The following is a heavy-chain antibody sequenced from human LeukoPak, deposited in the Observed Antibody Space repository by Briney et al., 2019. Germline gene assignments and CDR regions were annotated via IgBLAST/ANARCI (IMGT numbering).Heavy chain of an antibody. Sequence: ASVKVSCKASGYTFTGYYMHWVRQAPGQGLEWMGRINPNSGGTNYAQKFQGRVTITRDTSISTAYMELSRLRSDDTAVYYCARGLAPQYSTGWYSYFDYWGQGTLVTVSS. CDR3: ARGLAPQYSTGWYSYFDY. CDR1: GYTFTGYY. V-gene: IGHV1-2*06. D-gene: IGHD6-19*01. J-gene: IGHJ4*02. CDR2: INPNSGGT.